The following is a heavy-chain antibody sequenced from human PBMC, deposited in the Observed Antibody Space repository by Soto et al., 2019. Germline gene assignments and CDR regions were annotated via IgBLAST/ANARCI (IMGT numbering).Heavy chain of an antibody. V-gene: IGHV3-74*01. CDR3: TRDIGGRWAY. Sequence: AGGSLRLSCAASGFTFSSYWMHWVRQVPGKGLLWVSRIDEYGNTIDYADSVRGRFTISRGNARNTLYLEMNSLRAEDTALYYCTRDIGGRWAYWGPGTLVTVSS. CDR2: IDEYGNTI. D-gene: IGHD3-16*01. J-gene: IGHJ4*02. CDR1: GFTFSSYW.